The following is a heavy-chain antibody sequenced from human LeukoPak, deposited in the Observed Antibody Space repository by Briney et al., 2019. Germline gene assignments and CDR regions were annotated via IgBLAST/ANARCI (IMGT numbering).Heavy chain of an antibody. CDR2: ISSSGSTI. D-gene: IGHD3-9*01. J-gene: IGHJ5*02. Sequence: KTGGSLRLSCAAAGSSFSDYYMSWIRQAPRKVLEWVSYISSSGSTINYADSVKGRFTISRDNAKNSLYLQMNSLRAEDTAVYYCAGALAYYDILTGYYSGNWFDPWGQGTLVTVSS. CDR1: GSSFSDYY. CDR3: AGALAYYDILTGYYSGNWFDP. V-gene: IGHV3-11*01.